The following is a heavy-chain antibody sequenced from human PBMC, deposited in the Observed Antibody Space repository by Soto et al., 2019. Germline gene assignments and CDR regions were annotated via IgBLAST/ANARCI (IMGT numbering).Heavy chain of an antibody. CDR3: AKCSPRYSSGLKAYYFDY. CDR1: VFAFSSYA. V-gene: IGHV3-23*01. Sequence: GPLRLSCAASVFAFSSYAMSWVRQAPGKGLEWVSVISGSGGSTYYADSVKGRFTISRDNSRNTLYLQMNSLRAEGTAVYYCAKCSPRYSSGLKAYYFDYWGQGTLVTVSS. D-gene: IGHD6-19*01. J-gene: IGHJ4*02. CDR2: ISGSGGST.